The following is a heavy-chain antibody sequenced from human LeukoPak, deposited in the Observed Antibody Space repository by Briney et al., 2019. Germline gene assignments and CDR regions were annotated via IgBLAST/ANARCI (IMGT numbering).Heavy chain of an antibody. CDR1: GGTVSSYA. V-gene: IGHV1-69*13. D-gene: IGHD6-6*01. Sequence: GASVTVSCTASGGTVSSYAISWVRQAPGQGLEWMGGIIPIFGTANYAQKFQGRVTITADESTSTAYMELSSLRSEDTAVYYCARGYVLRGRSSHYGMDVWGQGTTVTVSS. CDR2: IIPIFGTA. CDR3: ARGYVLRGRSSHYGMDV. J-gene: IGHJ6*02.